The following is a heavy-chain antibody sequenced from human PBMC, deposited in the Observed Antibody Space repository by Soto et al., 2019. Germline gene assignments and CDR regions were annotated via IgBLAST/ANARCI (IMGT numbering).Heavy chain of an antibody. Sequence: QVHLVQSGAEVKKPGASVKVSCKGSGYAFTTYGITWVRQAPGQGLEWMGWTSAHNGNTNYEQKLQGRDTETRDTSTRPAYMELRSLRSDDTAVYYCARGRYGDYWGQGALVTVSS. J-gene: IGHJ4*02. D-gene: IGHD1-1*01. CDR2: TSAHNGNT. V-gene: IGHV1-18*01. CDR1: GYAFTTYG. CDR3: ARGRYGDY.